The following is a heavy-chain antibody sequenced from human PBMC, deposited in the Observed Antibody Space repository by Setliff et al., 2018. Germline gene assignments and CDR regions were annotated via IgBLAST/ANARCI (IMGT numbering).Heavy chain of an antibody. CDR2: IYHSGNT. J-gene: IGHJ4*02. Sequence: SSETLSLTCTVSGGSISSSSYYWGWIRQPPGKGLEWIGTIYHSGNTYYNPSLNSRLTISVDTSKNQFSLKLSSVTAADTAVYYCARMGRGYSYGYILYYFDYWGQGTLVTVSS. V-gene: IGHV4-39*07. CDR3: ARMGRGYSYGYILYYFDY. D-gene: IGHD5-18*01. CDR1: GGSISSSSYY.